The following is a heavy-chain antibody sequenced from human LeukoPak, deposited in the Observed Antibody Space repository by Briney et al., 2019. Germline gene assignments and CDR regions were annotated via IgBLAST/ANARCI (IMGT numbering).Heavy chain of an antibody. D-gene: IGHD3-22*01. J-gene: IGHJ6*03. CDR3: ARLKYYDSTGYSPGYYMDV. Sequence: SETLSLTCSVASGSIINYYWSWIRQSAGTGLEWVCRIYIPGSTTYNPSLQSRLSMSVDTSKNQFSLRLRSVSAADTAVYYCARLKYYDSTGYSPGYYMDVWGKGITVTVSS. CDR1: SGSIINYY. V-gene: IGHV4-4*07. CDR2: IYIPGST.